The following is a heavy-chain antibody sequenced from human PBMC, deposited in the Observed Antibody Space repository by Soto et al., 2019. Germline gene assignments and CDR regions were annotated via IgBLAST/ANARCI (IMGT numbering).Heavy chain of an antibody. CDR1: GFTLGDYA. D-gene: IGHD6-13*01. CDR3: TRVRNRQQLVLSNWFDP. J-gene: IGHJ5*02. CDR2: IRSKAYGGTT. Sequence: GGSLRLSCPASGFTLGDYAMSWFRQAPGKGLEWVGFIRSKAYGGTTEYAASVKGRFTISRDDSKSIAYLQMNSLKTEDTAVYYCTRVRNRQQLVLSNWFDPWGQGTLVTVSS. V-gene: IGHV3-49*03.